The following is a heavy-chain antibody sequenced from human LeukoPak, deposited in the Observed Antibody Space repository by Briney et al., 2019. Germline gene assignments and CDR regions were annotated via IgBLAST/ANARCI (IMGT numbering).Heavy chain of an antibody. D-gene: IGHD3-10*01. J-gene: IGHJ3*02. V-gene: IGHV3-23*01. CDR2: ISGSGGST. CDR3: ARDLPVGYAFDI. Sequence: SAISGSGGSTYYADSVKGRFTISRDNSKNTLYLQMNSLRAEDTAVYYCARDLPVGYAFDIWGQGTMVTVSS.